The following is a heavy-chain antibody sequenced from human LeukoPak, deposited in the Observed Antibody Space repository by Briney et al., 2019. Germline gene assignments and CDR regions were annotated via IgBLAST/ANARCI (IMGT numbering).Heavy chain of an antibody. CDR1: GFSFSDYY. D-gene: IGHD3-16*02. Sequence: GSLRLSCAASGFSFSDYYMSWIRQAPGKGLEWVSYISSSSSTIYYADSVEGRFTISRDNAKNPLYLQMNSLRAEDTAVYYCASRRLRLGELSLYFDYWGQGTLVTVSS. CDR3: ASRRLRLGELSLYFDY. CDR2: ISSSSSTI. J-gene: IGHJ4*02. V-gene: IGHV3-11*04.